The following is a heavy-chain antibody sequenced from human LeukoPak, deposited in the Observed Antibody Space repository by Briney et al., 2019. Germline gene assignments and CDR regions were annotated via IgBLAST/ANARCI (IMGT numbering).Heavy chain of an antibody. Sequence: GGSLRLSCSASGFTFSTYWMSWVRQAPGKGLEWVANMRRDGNEIYYLDSVRGRFTISRDNAKNSLYLQMNSLRAEDTAVYYCAKVYDSSGYYYPPFDYWGQGTLVTVSS. J-gene: IGHJ4*02. V-gene: IGHV3-7*03. D-gene: IGHD3-22*01. CDR3: AKVYDSSGYYYPPFDY. CDR1: GFTFSTYW. CDR2: MRRDGNEI.